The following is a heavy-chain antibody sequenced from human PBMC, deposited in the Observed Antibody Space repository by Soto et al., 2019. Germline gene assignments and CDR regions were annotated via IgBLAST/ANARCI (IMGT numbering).Heavy chain of an antibody. CDR2: ISYSSNPI. V-gene: IGHV3-21*06. Sequence: EVQLVESGGGLVKPGGSLRLSCVDSGFTFKSYSMNWVRQAPGKGLEWVSSISYSSNPIFYADSVKGRFTISRDNAKNTLYLQMSSLRAEDTAMYYCVRGGRGYTRDGVFDIWGQGTTVTVSS. CDR3: VRGGRGYTRDGVFDI. CDR1: GFTFKSYS. J-gene: IGHJ3*02. D-gene: IGHD2-2*02.